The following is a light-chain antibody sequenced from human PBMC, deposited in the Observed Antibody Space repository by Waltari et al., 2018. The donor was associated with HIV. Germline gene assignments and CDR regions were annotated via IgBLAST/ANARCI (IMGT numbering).Light chain of an antibody. V-gene: IGKV1-5*03. CDR1: QGIRDS. CDR3: QQYQTYPWT. Sequence: DIQMTQSPSTLSASVGDGVTITCRASQGIRDSLAWYQQKPGKAPKFLIYRASTLESGVPSRFRGTRSGTDFTLTISGLQPDDFATYYCQQYQTYPWTFGQGTRVEVK. CDR2: RAS. J-gene: IGKJ1*01.